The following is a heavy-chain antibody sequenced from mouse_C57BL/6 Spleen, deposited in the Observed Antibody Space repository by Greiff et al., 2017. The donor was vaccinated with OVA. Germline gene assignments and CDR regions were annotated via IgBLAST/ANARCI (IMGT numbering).Heavy chain of an antibody. CDR3: ASYYGSSLDY. J-gene: IGHJ2*01. D-gene: IGHD1-1*01. CDR2: ISYDGSN. CDR1: GYSITSGYY. V-gene: IGHV3-6*01. Sequence: EVQRVESGPGLVKPSQSLSLTCSVTGYSITSGYYWNWIRQFPGNKLEWMGYISYDGSNNYNPSLKNRISITRDTSKNQFFLKLNSVTTEDTATYYCASYYGSSLDYWGQGTTLTVSS.